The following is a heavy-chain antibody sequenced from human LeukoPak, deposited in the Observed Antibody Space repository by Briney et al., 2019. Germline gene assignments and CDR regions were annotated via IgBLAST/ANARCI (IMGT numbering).Heavy chain of an antibody. CDR2: IHNSGNS. J-gene: IGHJ2*01. D-gene: IGHD2-2*01. CDR1: GDSISGYY. Sequence: SETLSLTCSVSGDSISGYYWSWIRQPPGKGLEWIAYIHNSGNSNYNPSLKSRVTISVDRSKNQFSLRLSSVTAADTAVYYCARDRGDNIVVVPAATEWYFDLWGRGTLVTVSS. CDR3: ARDRGDNIVVVPAATEWYFDL. V-gene: IGHV4-59*12.